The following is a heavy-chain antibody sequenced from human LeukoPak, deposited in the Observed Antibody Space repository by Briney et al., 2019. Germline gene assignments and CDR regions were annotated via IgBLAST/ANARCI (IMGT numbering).Heavy chain of an antibody. CDR3: ARFPMITFGGVIAYFDY. CDR2: IYYSGST. Sequence: PSETLSLTCTVSGASISSSSYYWGWIRQPPGKGLEWIGSIYYSGSTYYNPSLKSRVTISVDTSKNQFSLKLSSVTAADTAVYYCARFPMITFGGVIAYFDYWGQGTLVTVSS. D-gene: IGHD3-16*02. J-gene: IGHJ4*02. CDR1: GASISSSSYY. V-gene: IGHV4-39*01.